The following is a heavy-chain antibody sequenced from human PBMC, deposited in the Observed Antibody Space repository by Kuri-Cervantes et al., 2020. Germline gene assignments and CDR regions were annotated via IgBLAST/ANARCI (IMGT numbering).Heavy chain of an antibody. J-gene: IGHJ4*02. Sequence: ASVKVSCKASGYTFTSYDINWVRQATGQGLEWMGWMNPNSGNTGYAQKFQGRVTMTRNTSISTAYMELSSLRTEDTDVYHCATRIAAAGPTPFDYWGQGTLVTVSS. D-gene: IGHD6-13*01. CDR2: MNPNSGNT. V-gene: IGHV1-8*01. CDR1: GYTFTSYD. CDR3: ATRIAAAGPTPFDY.